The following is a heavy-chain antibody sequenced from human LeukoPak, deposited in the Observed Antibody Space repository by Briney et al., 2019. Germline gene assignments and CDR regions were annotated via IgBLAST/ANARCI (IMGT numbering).Heavy chain of an antibody. CDR2: ITTTSSYI. Sequence: GGSLRLSCAASGFTFSNSDMTWVRQAPGKGLEWVSSITTTSSYIYYADSVRGRFTISRDNAKNSLYLQMDSLRAEDTAVYYCAKSGCPGGSCYLRYSWLDLWGRGTLVAVSS. J-gene: IGHJ5*02. CDR3: AKSGCPGGSCYLRYSWLDL. D-gene: IGHD2-15*01. CDR1: GFTFSNSD. V-gene: IGHV3-21*01.